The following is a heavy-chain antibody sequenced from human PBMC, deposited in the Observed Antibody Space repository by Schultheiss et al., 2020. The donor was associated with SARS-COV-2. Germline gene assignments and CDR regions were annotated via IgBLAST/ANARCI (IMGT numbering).Heavy chain of an antibody. J-gene: IGHJ4*02. Sequence: GGSLRLSCAASGFTFSSYGMHWVRQAPGKGLEWVAVISYDGSNKYYADSVKGRFTISRDNAKNSLYLQMNSLRAEDTALYYCARDVAVGTSIGTIDHWGQGTLVTVSS. V-gene: IGHV3-30*03. CDR1: GFTFSSYG. D-gene: IGHD2-2*01. CDR2: ISYDGSNK. CDR3: ARDVAVGTSIGTIDH.